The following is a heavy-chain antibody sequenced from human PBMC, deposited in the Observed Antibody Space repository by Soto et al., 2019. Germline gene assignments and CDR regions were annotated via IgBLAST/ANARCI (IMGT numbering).Heavy chain of an antibody. V-gene: IGHV1-24*01. J-gene: IGHJ3*02. CDR3: ATEINHRPYSSGPSGGAFDI. D-gene: IGHD6-19*01. CDR2: FDPEDGGT. Sequence: ASVKVSCKVSGYTLTELSMHWVRQAPGKGLEWMGGFDPEDGGTIYAQKFQGRVTMTEDTSTDTAYMELSSLRSEDTAVYYCATEINHRPYSSGPSGGAFDIWGQGTMVTVSS. CDR1: GYTLTELS.